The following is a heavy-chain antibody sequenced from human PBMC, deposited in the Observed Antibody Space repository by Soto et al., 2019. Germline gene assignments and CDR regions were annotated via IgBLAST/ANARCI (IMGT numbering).Heavy chain of an antibody. CDR2: IIPIFGTA. Sequence: QVQLVQSGAEVKKPGSSVKVSCKASGGTFSSYAISWVRQAPGQGLEWMGGIIPIFGTANYAQKFQGRVTITADESTSTAYMELSRLRSEDTAVYYCAIDSVDIVATIKEGPWATVTPFDYWGQGTLVTVSS. J-gene: IGHJ4*02. CDR1: GGTFSSYA. V-gene: IGHV1-69*01. D-gene: IGHD5-12*01. CDR3: AIDSVDIVATIKEGPWATVTPFDY.